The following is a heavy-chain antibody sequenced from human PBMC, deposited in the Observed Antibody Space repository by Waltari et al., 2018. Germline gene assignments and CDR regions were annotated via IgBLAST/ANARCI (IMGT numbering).Heavy chain of an antibody. CDR1: GFTFGSYG. D-gene: IGHD2-21*02. CDR2: ITGDGSGT. CDR3: VRYVVVTAGDY. Sequence: EVQLVESGGGLVRPGGSLSLSCEASGFTFGSYGMHWVRQVPGKGLLWVGRITGDGSGTTYAASVKGRFTISRDNAKNTLFLQMNSLRDEDTAVYYCVRYVVVTAGDYWGQGTLVAVSS. J-gene: IGHJ4*02. V-gene: IGHV3-74*03.